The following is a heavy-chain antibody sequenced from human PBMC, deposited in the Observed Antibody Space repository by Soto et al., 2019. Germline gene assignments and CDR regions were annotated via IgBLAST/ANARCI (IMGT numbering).Heavy chain of an antibody. Sequence: EVQLVESGGGLVKPGGSLRLSCAASGFTFSSYSMNWVRQAPGKGLEWVSSISSSSSYIYYADSVKGRFTISRDNAKNSLYLQMNSLKSDDTALYYCMTDGGNFPFGYWGQGTLVTVSS. CDR1: GFTFSSYS. V-gene: IGHV3-21*03. CDR2: ISSSSSYI. CDR3: MTDGGNFPFGY. J-gene: IGHJ4*02. D-gene: IGHD1-26*01.